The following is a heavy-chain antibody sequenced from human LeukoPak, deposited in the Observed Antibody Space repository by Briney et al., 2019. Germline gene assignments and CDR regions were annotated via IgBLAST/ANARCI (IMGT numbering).Heavy chain of an antibody. Sequence: SETLSLPCAVYGGSFSVYYWSWIRQPPGKGLEWIGEINQSGSTNYNPSLKRRVTISVDTSKNQFSLKLSSVTAADTAVYYCARGLADIVVVPAAIPSSAYYFDYWGQGTLVTVSS. J-gene: IGHJ4*02. D-gene: IGHD2-2*01. CDR3: ARGLADIVVVPAAIPSSAYYFDY. CDR1: GGSFSVYY. CDR2: INQSGST. V-gene: IGHV4-34*01.